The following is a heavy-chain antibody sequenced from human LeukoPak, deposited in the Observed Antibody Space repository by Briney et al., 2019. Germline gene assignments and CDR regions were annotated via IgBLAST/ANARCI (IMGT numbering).Heavy chain of an antibody. J-gene: IGHJ6*03. D-gene: IGHD2-15*01. CDR2: ISNSGST. Sequence: ASETLSLTCTVSGGSISSHYWTWIRQSPVKGLEWIGDISNSGSTSHNPSLKSRVTISIDTSKNQFSLKLSSVTAADTAVYYCGRDALVGYFSYYYMDVWGKGTTVTVSS. CDR3: GRDALVGYFSYYYMDV. CDR1: GGSISSHY. V-gene: IGHV4-59*11.